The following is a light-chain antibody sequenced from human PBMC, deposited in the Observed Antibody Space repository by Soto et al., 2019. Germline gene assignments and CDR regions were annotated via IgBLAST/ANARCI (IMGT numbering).Light chain of an antibody. V-gene: IGKV3-11*01. J-gene: IGKJ4*01. Sequence: EIVLTQSPATLSLSPGEGATLSCRASQSVSNYLAWYQQIPGQAPRLLIYDASKRATGIPVRFSGSGSGTDFTLTISSLEPEDFAVYYCQQYGSLPLTFGGGTKVEI. CDR3: QQYGSLPLT. CDR2: DAS. CDR1: QSVSNY.